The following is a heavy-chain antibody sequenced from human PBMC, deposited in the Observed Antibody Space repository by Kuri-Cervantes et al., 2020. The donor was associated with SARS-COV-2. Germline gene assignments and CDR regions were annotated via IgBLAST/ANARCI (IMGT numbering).Heavy chain of an antibody. V-gene: IGHV3-23*01. Sequence: GESLKISCAASGFTFSSYAMSWVRQAPGKGLEWVSAISGSGGSTYYADSVKGRFTISRDNAKNSLYLQMNSLRDEDTAVYYCASGDLRPGWYYFDYWGQGTLVTVSS. CDR1: GFTFSSYA. CDR3: ASGDLRPGWYYFDY. J-gene: IGHJ4*02. CDR2: ISGSGGST. D-gene: IGHD2-15*01.